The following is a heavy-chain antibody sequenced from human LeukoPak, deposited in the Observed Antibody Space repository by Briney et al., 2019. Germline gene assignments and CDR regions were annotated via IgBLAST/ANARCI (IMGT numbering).Heavy chain of an antibody. V-gene: IGHV3-30*04. Sequence: GSLRLSCAASGFTFSSYAMHWVRQAPGKGLEWVAVISYDGSNKYYADSVKGRFTISRDNSKNTLYLQMNSLRAEDTAVYYCAKVSRITMVRGVIGYYGMDVWGQGTTVTVSS. J-gene: IGHJ6*02. CDR3: AKVSRITMVRGVIGYYGMDV. CDR1: GFTFSSYA. CDR2: ISYDGSNK. D-gene: IGHD3-10*01.